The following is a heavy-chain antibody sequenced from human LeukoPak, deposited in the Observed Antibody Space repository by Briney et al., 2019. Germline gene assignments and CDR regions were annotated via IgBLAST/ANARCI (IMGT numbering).Heavy chain of an antibody. CDR2: IYSGGST. CDR1: GFTVSSNY. V-gene: IGHV3-53*01. Sequence: PGGSLRLSCAASGFTVSSNYMSWVRQAPGKGLEWVSVIYSGGSTYYADSVKGRFTISRDNSKNTLYLQMNSLRAEDTVVYYCAREYYYYGMDVWGQGTTVTVSS. J-gene: IGHJ6*02. CDR3: AREYYYYGMDV.